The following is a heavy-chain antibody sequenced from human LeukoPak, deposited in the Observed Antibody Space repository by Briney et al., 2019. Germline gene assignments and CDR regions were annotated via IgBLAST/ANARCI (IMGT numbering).Heavy chain of an antibody. CDR3: ARSIVGVRKRNDY. CDR2: MNPNSGHT. CDR1: GYTFSSYV. Sequence: ASVKVSCKASGYTFSSYVIIWVRQASGQGHGWRGWMNPNSGHTGYAQKFQGRVTMTRSTSISTAYMELTSLTSEDSAVYYCARSIVGVRKRNDYWGQGTLVTVSS. D-gene: IGHD1-26*01. J-gene: IGHJ4*02. V-gene: IGHV1-8*01.